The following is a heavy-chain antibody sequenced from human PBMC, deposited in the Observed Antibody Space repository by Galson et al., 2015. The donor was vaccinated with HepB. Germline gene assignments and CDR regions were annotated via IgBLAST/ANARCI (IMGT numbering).Heavy chain of an antibody. D-gene: IGHD5-24*01. CDR1: GASISNNNW. CDR2: IFHRGST. Sequence: ETLSLTCAVSGASISNNNWWTWVRQPPGKGLQWIGEIFHRGSTNYNPSLKSRVTMSVDESENQFSLKMTSVTAADTAVYYCTRVLDGSTYYFDSWGQGTLVTVSS. J-gene: IGHJ4*02. V-gene: IGHV4-4*02. CDR3: TRVLDGSTYYFDS.